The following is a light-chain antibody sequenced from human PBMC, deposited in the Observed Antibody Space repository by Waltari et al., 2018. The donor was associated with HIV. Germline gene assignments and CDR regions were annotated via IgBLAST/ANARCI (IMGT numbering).Light chain of an antibody. Sequence: DIQMTQSPPSLSASVGDRINITCRASQTINTNLNWYQQKSGKAPKVLIYGTSTLRSEVPSRFSGSGSGTEFTLTLTSLKSDDSATYYCQQSDKTPPTFGGGTTVEIK. CDR1: QTINTN. V-gene: IGKV1-39*01. CDR3: QQSDKTPPT. CDR2: GTS. J-gene: IGKJ4*01.